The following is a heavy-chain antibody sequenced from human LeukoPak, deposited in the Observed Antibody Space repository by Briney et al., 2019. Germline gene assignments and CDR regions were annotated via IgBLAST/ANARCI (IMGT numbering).Heavy chain of an antibody. Sequence: ASVKVSCKASGYTFTGYYMHWVRQAPGQGLEWMGWINPNSGGTNYAQKFQGRVTMTRDTSISTAYMELSRLRSDDAAVYYCARDRSIAAAGINNYYFDYWGQGTLVTVSS. V-gene: IGHV1-2*02. CDR1: GYTFTGYY. CDR3: ARDRSIAAAGINNYYFDY. CDR2: INPNSGGT. J-gene: IGHJ4*02. D-gene: IGHD6-13*01.